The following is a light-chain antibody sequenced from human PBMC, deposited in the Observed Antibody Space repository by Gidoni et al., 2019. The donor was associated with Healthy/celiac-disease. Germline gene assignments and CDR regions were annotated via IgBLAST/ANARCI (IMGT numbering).Light chain of an antibody. Sequence: SYELTQPPAVSGSPGQTARITCSGDALPKQYAYWYQQKPGQAPVLVISKDSERPSGIPGRFSGSSGTTVTLTISGVQAEDEADYYCQSADSSGTYVVFGGGPTLTVL. CDR2: KDS. J-gene: IGLJ2*01. CDR3: QSADSSGTYVV. V-gene: IGLV3-25*03. CDR1: ALPKQY.